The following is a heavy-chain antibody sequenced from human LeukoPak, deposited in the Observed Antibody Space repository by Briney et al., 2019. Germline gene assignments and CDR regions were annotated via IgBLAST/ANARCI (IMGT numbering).Heavy chain of an antibody. V-gene: IGHV6-1*01. CDR1: VDSVSNNSAA. Sequence: SQTLSLTCAISVDSVSNNSAAWNWIRQSPSRGLEWLGRTYYRSKWYNDYAVSVKSRIIINPDTSKNQFSLQVKSVTPEDTAVYYCGRGRKWGESGFDYWGQGTLVTVSS. J-gene: IGHJ4*02. CDR3: GRGRKWGESGFDY. CDR2: TYYRSKWYN. D-gene: IGHD1-26*01.